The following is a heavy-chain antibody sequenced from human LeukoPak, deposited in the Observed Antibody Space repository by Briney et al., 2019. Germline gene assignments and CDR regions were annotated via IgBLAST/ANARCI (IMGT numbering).Heavy chain of an antibody. CDR3: ARVYYDSSGYPDPPFDY. Sequence: PGGSLRLSCAASGFTFSDYDMSWVRQAPGKGLEWVSGISGSGGTTYYGDSVKGRFTISRDNSKNSLYLQMNSLRAEDTAVYYCARVYYDSSGYPDPPFDYWGQGTLVTVSS. J-gene: IGHJ4*02. D-gene: IGHD3-22*01. CDR2: ISGSGGTT. V-gene: IGHV3-23*01. CDR1: GFTFSDYD.